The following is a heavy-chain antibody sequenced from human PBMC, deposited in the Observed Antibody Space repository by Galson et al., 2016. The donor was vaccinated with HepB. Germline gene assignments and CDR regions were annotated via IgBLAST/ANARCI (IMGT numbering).Heavy chain of an antibody. CDR2: IYHGGTT. Sequence: TLSLTCTVSGDSVSSSSYYWGWIRQSPGKGLEWIGNIYHGGTTENNPSLKSRITISVDTSKNQFSLKLSSVTAADTAVYYCARVRDYDFWSGFGMDVWGQGTTVTVSS. CDR1: GDSVSSSSYY. V-gene: IGHV4-39*01. CDR3: ARVRDYDFWSGFGMDV. D-gene: IGHD3-3*01. J-gene: IGHJ6*02.